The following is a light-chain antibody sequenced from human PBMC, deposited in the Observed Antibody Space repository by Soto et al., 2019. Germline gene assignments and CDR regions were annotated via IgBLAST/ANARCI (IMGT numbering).Light chain of an antibody. CDR3: QQYGTPPPRS. Sequence: EIVLTQSPGTLSLSPGERATLSCRASQSVSSGYLAWYQQKPGQAPRLLIYGASGRATGIPDRFSGSGSGTDFTLTISRLEPDDSAVYYCQQYGTPPPRSFGQGARLEIK. V-gene: IGKV3-20*01. CDR2: GAS. CDR1: QSVSSGY. J-gene: IGKJ2*01.